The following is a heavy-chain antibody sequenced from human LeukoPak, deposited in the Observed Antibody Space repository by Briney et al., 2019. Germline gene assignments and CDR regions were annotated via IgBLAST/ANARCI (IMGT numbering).Heavy chain of an antibody. D-gene: IGHD6-19*01. CDR3: ARDQPRSGRAFDC. V-gene: IGHV3-23*01. CDR2: IIDSGGST. Sequence: GGSLRLSCAASGFTFSNYAMSWVRQAPGKGLEWVSAIIDSGGSTHYADSVKGRFTISRDNSRNTLFLQMNSLRGDDTALYYCARDQPRSGRAFDCWGQGTLVTVSS. CDR1: GFTFSNYA. J-gene: IGHJ4*02.